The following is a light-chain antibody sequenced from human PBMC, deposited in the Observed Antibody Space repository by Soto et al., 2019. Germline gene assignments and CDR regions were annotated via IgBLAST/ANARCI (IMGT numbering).Light chain of an antibody. Sequence: EIVMTQSPATLSVSPGERATLSCRASQSVSGNLAWYQQKPGQAPRLLIYGASTRATGIPARFSGGGSGTEFTLTISSLQSEDFAVYYCQQYNNWPRTFGQGTKVEIK. CDR2: GAS. J-gene: IGKJ1*01. CDR1: QSVSGN. V-gene: IGKV3-15*01. CDR3: QQYNNWPRT.